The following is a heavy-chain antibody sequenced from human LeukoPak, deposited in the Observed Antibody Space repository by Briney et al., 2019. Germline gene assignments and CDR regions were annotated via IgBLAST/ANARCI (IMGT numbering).Heavy chain of an antibody. Sequence: SETLSLTCTVSGGSISSGSYCWSWIRQPAGKGLEWIGRIYTSGSTNYNPSLKSQVTISVDTSKNQFSLKLSSVTAADTAVYYCARETILLYYYDSSGIDYWGQGTLVTVSS. CDR1: GGSISSGSYC. J-gene: IGHJ4*02. V-gene: IGHV4-61*02. CDR3: ARETILLYYYDSSGIDY. D-gene: IGHD3-22*01. CDR2: IYTSGST.